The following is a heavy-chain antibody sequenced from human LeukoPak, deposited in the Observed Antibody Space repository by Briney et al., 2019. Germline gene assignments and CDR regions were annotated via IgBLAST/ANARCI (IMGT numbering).Heavy chain of an antibody. J-gene: IGHJ4*02. CDR3: ARTVTDIVVVVAAIYFDY. CDR1: GDSVSSNSAA. Sequence: SQTLSLTCAISGDSVSSNSAAWNWIRQSPSRGLEWLGRTYYRSKWYNDYAVSVKSRITIDPDTSKNQFSLQLNSVTPEDTAVYYCARTVTDIVVVVAAIYFDYWGQGTLVTVSS. V-gene: IGHV6-1*01. CDR2: TYYRSKWYN. D-gene: IGHD2-15*01.